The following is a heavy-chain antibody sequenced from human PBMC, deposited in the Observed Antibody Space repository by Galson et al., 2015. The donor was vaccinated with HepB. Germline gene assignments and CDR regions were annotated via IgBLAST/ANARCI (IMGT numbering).Heavy chain of an antibody. V-gene: IGHV4-61*02. CDR3: ARDRLEWLRGWFGP. Sequence: QVQLQESGPGLVKPSETLSLTCTVSGGSISSGSYYWSWIRQPAGKGLEWIGRIYTSGSTNYNPSLKSRVTMSVDTSKNQFSLKLSSVTAADTAVYYCARDRLEWLRGWFGPWGQGTLVTVSS. D-gene: IGHD3-3*01. CDR2: IYTSGST. CDR1: GGSISSGSYY. J-gene: IGHJ5*02.